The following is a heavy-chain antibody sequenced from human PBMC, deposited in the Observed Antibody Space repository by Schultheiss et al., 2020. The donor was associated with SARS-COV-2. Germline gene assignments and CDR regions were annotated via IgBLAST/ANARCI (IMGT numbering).Heavy chain of an antibody. J-gene: IGHJ5*02. Sequence: GGSLRLSCAASGFTFSSYAMSWVRQAPGKGLEWVSAISGSGGSTYYADSVKGRFTISRDNSKNTLYLQMNSLRAEDTAVYYCARKTGDYYGSGSYLMGFDPWGQGTLVTVSS. D-gene: IGHD3-10*01. CDR1: GFTFSSYA. CDR2: ISGSGGST. CDR3: ARKTGDYYGSGSYLMGFDP. V-gene: IGHV3-23*01.